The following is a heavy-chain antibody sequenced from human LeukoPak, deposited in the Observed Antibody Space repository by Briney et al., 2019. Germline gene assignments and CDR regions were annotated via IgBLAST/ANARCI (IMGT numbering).Heavy chain of an antibody. Sequence: GGTLRLSCAASGFTFSSYGMSWVRQAPGKGLEWVSAISGSGGSTYYADSVKGRFTISRDNSKNTLYLQMNSLRAEDTAVYYCAKDPQTYYDFWSGSNFDYWGQGTLVTVSS. CDR2: ISGSGGST. D-gene: IGHD3-3*01. CDR1: GFTFSSYG. CDR3: AKDPQTYYDFWSGSNFDY. V-gene: IGHV3-23*01. J-gene: IGHJ4*02.